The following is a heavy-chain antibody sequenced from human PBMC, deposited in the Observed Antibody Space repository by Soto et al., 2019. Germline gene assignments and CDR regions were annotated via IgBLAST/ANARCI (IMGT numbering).Heavy chain of an antibody. V-gene: IGHV5-10-1*01. CDR2: IDPSDSYT. Sequence: LKISCKGSGYSFTSYWISWVRQMPGKGLEWMGRIDPSDSYTNYSPSFQGHVTISADKSISTAYLQWSSLKASDTAMYYCARRRYYGSGSYGFDYWGQGTLVTVSS. CDR1: GYSFTSYW. D-gene: IGHD3-10*01. CDR3: ARRRYYGSGSYGFDY. J-gene: IGHJ4*02.